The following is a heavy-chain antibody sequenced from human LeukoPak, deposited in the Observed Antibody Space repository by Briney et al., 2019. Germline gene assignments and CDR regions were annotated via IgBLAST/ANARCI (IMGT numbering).Heavy chain of an antibody. D-gene: IGHD2-15*01. J-gene: IGHJ6*02. CDR3: AKDLARGGSGSYYYYGMDV. CDR2: ISYDGSNK. Sequence: GRSLRLSCAASGFTFSRYGMHWVRQAPGKGLEWVAVISYDGSNKYYADSVKGRFTISRDNSKNTLYLQMNSLRAEDTAVYYCAKDLARGGSGSYYYYGMDVWGQGTTVTVSS. V-gene: IGHV3-30*18. CDR1: GFTFSRYG.